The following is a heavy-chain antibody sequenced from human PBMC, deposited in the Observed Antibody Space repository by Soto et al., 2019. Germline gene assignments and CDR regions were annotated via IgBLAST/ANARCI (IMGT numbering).Heavy chain of an antibody. CDR2: ISAYNGNT. V-gene: IGHV1-18*01. CDR3: ERMSKDMEY. Sequence: QVQLVQSGAEVKKPGASVKVSCKASGYTFTSYGISWVRQAPGQGLEWMGWISAYNGNTNYAQKLQGRVTMTTDTSTSRTQMEMRSLISDESSVYDCERMSKDMEYLGQGTLGTVSS. J-gene: IGHJ4*02. D-gene: IGHD1-1*01. CDR1: GYTFTSYG.